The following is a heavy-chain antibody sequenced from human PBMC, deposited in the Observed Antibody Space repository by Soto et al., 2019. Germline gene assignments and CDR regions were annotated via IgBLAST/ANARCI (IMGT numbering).Heavy chain of an antibody. J-gene: IGHJ6*02. CDR2: ISPYNGNT. V-gene: IGHV1-18*01. Sequence: ASVKVSCKASGYIFTNYAVGWVRQAPGQGLEWMGWISPYNGNTNYAQNLQGRVTLTTDTSTSTAFMELRSLRSEDTAVYYCARGDCSNGVCYVTYYYGMDVWG. D-gene: IGHD2-8*01. CDR3: ARGDCSNGVCYVTYYYGMDV. CDR1: GYIFTNYA.